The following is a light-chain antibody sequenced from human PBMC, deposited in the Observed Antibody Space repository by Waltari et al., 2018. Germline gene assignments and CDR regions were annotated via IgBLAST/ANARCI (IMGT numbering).Light chain of an antibody. CDR3: CSYAGSAWV. J-gene: IGLJ3*02. CDR2: DVS. Sequence: QSALTQPRSVSGSPGQSVTISCTGTSRDVGGYNYVSWYQQPPGKAPKLMIYDVSNRPPGVPDRFPGSKSGTTASLTISGLQAQDEADYYCCSYAGSAWVFGGGTKLTVL. CDR1: SRDVGGYNY. V-gene: IGLV2-11*01.